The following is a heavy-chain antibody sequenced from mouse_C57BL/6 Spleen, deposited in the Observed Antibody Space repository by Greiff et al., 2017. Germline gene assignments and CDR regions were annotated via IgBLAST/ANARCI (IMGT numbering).Heavy chain of an antibody. Sequence: LVESGPELVKPGASVKLSCKASGYTFTSYWMQWVKQRPGQGLEWIGEIDPSDSYTNYNQKFKGKATLTVDTSSSTAYMQLSSLTSEDSAVYYCARRTGNYYFDYWGQGTTLTVSS. D-gene: IGHD4-1*01. CDR1: GYTFTSYW. V-gene: IGHV1-50*01. J-gene: IGHJ2*01. CDR2: IDPSDSYT. CDR3: ARRTGNYYFDY.